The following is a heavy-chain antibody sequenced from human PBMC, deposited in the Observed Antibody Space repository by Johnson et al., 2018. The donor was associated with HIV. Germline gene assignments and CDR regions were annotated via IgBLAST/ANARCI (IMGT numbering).Heavy chain of an antibody. J-gene: IGHJ3*02. CDR1: GFTFSNAW. Sequence: GGSLRLSCAVSGFTFSNAWMTWVRQAPGKGLEWVGRIKSKTDGGTADHAAPVKGRFTISRDDSKSTLYLQMNSLKIEDTAVYYCTTPYSSSWHPKNAFDIWGQGTMVTVSS. D-gene: IGHD6-13*01. V-gene: IGHV3-15*01. CDR2: IKSKTDGGTA. CDR3: TTPYSSSWHPKNAFDI.